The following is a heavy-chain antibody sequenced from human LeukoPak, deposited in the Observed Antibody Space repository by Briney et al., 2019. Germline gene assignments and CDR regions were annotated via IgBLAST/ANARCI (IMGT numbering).Heavy chain of an antibody. Sequence: SETLSLTCAVYGGSFSDYYWSWIRQPPGKGLEWIGEINRSGSTYYNPSLKRRVTISVDTSKNQFSLKLNSVTAADTAVYYCAKSNGYGLVDIWGQGTMVTVSS. CDR1: GGSFSDYY. V-gene: IGHV4-34*01. D-gene: IGHD3-10*01. CDR2: INRSGST. CDR3: AKSNGYGLVDI. J-gene: IGHJ3*02.